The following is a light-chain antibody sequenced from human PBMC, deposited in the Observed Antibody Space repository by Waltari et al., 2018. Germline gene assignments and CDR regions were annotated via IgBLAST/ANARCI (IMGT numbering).Light chain of an antibody. CDR3: QSYDSSLTAWV. CDR2: VNT. J-gene: IGLJ3*02. Sequence: QSVLTQPPSVSGAPGQRVTISCTGSSSNLGAGYDVHWYQHLPGTAPKLRIYVNTNRPSGVPDRISASKAGTSASLAITGLQPEDEADYYCQSYDSSLTAWVFGGGTKLTVL. V-gene: IGLV1-40*01. CDR1: SSNLGAGYD.